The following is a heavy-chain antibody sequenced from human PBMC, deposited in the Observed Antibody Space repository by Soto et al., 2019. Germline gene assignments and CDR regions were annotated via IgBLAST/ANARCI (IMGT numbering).Heavy chain of an antibody. Sequence: QVQLQQWGAGLLKPSETLSLTCAVHGGSFSGYSWTWIRQPPGQGLEWIGEINSGGSTTYNPSLRSRVSMSLDTSTYHFSLNPSSVTAVDTAVYYCARHRDYYYFYYGMDVWGQGTTVTVSS. CDR3: ARHRDYYYFYYGMDV. CDR1: GGSFSGYS. J-gene: IGHJ6*02. V-gene: IGHV4-34*01. CDR2: INSGGST. D-gene: IGHD3-16*01.